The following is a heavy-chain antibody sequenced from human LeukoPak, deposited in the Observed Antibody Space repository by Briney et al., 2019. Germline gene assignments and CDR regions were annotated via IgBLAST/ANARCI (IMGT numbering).Heavy chain of an antibody. CDR2: INPSGGST. CDR1: GYTFTSYG. Sequence: ASVKVSCKASGYTFTSYGISWVRQAPGQGLEWMGWINPSGGSTSYAQKFQGRVTMTRDMSTSTVYMELSSLRSEDTAVYYCARDLWFDPWGQGTLVTVSS. CDR3: ARDLWFDP. V-gene: IGHV1-46*01. J-gene: IGHJ5*02.